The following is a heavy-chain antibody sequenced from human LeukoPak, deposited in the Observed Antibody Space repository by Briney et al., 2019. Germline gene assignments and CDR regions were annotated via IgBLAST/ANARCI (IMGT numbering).Heavy chain of an antibody. CDR1: GFTFSSYG. CDR2: ISFDGSIE. D-gene: IGHD6-19*01. J-gene: IGHJ3*01. CDR3: AKDSDIAVAGSDDALDV. Sequence: GGSLRLSCAASGFTFSSYGMHWVRQTPGKGLEWVALISFDGSIEYYVDSVKGRFAISRDNSKNTLFLQMNSLRPEDTAVYYCAKDSDIAVAGSDDALDVWGQGTMVTVSS. V-gene: IGHV3-30*18.